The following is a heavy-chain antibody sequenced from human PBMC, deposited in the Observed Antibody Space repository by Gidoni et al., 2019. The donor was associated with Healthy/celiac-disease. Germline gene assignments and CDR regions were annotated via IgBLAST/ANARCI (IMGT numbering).Heavy chain of an antibody. CDR3: AGSPRGGDEKD. CDR2: ISYSGSNK. D-gene: IGHD3-10*01. V-gene: IGHV3-30-3*01. J-gene: IGHJ4*02. CDR1: GFTFSSYA. Sequence: QVQLVESGGGVVQPGRSLSLSCAASGFTFSSYAMHWVRQAPGKGLEWVAVISYSGSNKYYADSVKGRFTIARDNSKNTLYLQMNSLGAEDTAVYYCAGSPRGGDEKDWGQGTLVTVSS.